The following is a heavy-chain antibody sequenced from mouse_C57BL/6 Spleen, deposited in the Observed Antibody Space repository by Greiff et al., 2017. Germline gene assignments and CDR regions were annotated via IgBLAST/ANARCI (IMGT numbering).Heavy chain of an antibody. CDR3: ALPTIVTNYYAMDY. CDR1: GYAFSSYW. J-gene: IGHJ4*01. V-gene: IGHV1-80*01. Sequence: VQLQQSGASVKISCQASGYAFSSYWMYLVKQRPGKGLEWIGQIYPGDGDTNYNGKFKGKTTLTADKSSSTASEDSAVYFCALPTIVTNYYAMDYWGQGTSVTVSS. D-gene: IGHD2-5*01. CDR2: IYPGDGDT.